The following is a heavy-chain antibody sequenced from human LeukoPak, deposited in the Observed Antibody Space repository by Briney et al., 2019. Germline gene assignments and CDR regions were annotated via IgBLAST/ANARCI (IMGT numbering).Heavy chain of an antibody. CDR1: GFTFSSYA. V-gene: IGHV3-23*01. Sequence: GGSLRLSCAASGFTFSSYAMSWVRQAPGKGLEWVSAISGSGGSTYYADSVKGRFTISRDYSKNTLYLQMNSLRAEDTAVYYCAKDLTYSSSSRGFDYWGQGTLVTVSS. CDR3: AKDLTYSSSSRGFDY. J-gene: IGHJ4*02. CDR2: ISGSGGST. D-gene: IGHD6-6*01.